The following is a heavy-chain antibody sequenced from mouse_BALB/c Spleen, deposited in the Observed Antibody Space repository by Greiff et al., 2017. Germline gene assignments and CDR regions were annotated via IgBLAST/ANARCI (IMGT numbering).Heavy chain of an antibody. D-gene: IGHD2-14*01. CDR1: GYTFTSYW. CDR2: INPSTGYT. V-gene: IGHV1-7*01. Sequence: QVQLQQSGAELAKPGASVKMSCKASGYTFTSYWMHWVKQRPGQGLEWIGYINPSTGYTEYNQKFKDKATLTADKSSSTAYMQLSSLTSEDSAVYYCAHYRVYYAMDYGGQGTSVTVSS. J-gene: IGHJ4*01. CDR3: AHYRVYYAMDY.